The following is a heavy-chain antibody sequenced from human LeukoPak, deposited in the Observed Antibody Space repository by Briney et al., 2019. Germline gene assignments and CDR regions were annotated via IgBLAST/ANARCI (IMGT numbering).Heavy chain of an antibody. D-gene: IGHD6-19*01. V-gene: IGHV3-21*01. CDR3: ARDSSAWSRDY. CDR2: ISTGSDYK. J-gene: IGHJ4*02. Sequence: GGSLRLSCAASGFTFSFYGMNWVRQAPGKGLEWVSSISTGSDYKYYAASVKGRFTISRDNAKNSLYLQMNSLRAEDTAVYYCARDSSAWSRDYWGQGTLVTVSS. CDR1: GFTFSFYG.